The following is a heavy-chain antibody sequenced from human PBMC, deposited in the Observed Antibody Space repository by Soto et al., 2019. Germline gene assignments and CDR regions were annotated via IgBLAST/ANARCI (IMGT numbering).Heavy chain of an antibody. J-gene: IGHJ4*02. CDR2: IYYTGSGST. V-gene: IGHV4-59*01. Sequence: SETLSLTCTVSGGSLSSYYWSWIRQPPGKGLEWIGHIYYTGSGSTNYNPSLKSRVTISVDTSKNQFSLKLSSVTAADAAVYYCARSPSGTYGRSYFDYWGQGTLVTVSS. CDR3: ARSPSGTYGRSYFDY. D-gene: IGHD1-26*01. CDR1: GGSLSSYY.